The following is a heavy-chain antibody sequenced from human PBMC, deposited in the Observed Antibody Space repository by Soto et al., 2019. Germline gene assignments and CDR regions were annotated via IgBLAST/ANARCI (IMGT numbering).Heavy chain of an antibody. CDR2: ISYDGSNK. Sequence: HPGGSLRLSCAASGFTFSSYGMHWVRQAPGKGLEWVAVISYDGSNKYYADSGKGRFTISRDNSKNTLYLQMNSLRAEDTAVYYCAKEAYYDILTGPGIYGMDVWGQGTTVTVSS. CDR1: GFTFSSYG. J-gene: IGHJ6*02. D-gene: IGHD3-9*01. V-gene: IGHV3-30*18. CDR3: AKEAYYDILTGPGIYGMDV.